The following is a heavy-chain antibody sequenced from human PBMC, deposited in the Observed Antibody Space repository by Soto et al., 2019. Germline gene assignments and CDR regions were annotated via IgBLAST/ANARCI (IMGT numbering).Heavy chain of an antibody. CDR3: ARGQEGVAATH. V-gene: IGHV4-34*01. CDR2: VKDGGHT. CDR1: GGSLSGYY. Sequence: QVQLQQWGAGLLKPSETLSLNCAVTGGSLSGYYWSWIRQPPGKGLEWIGEVKDGGHTNYSPSLRGRVTISSDTSNNQFSLRLNSVTAAETGVYYCARGQEGVAATHWDQGSLVTVSS. J-gene: IGHJ4*02. D-gene: IGHD6-25*01.